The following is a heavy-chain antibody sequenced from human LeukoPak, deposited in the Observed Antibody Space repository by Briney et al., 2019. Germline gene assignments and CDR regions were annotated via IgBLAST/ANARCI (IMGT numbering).Heavy chain of an antibody. CDR1: GFTFDDYA. J-gene: IGHJ6*03. Sequence: PGGSLRLSCAASGFTFDDYAMHWVRQAPGKGLEWVSTITNTGGSSYYADSVKGRFTISRDNSNNTLYLQMHSLRAEDTAVYYCARISGSGSNYYYYYMDVWGKGTAVTISS. D-gene: IGHD3-10*01. CDR3: ARISGSGSNYYYYYMDV. V-gene: IGHV3-23*01. CDR2: ITNTGGSS.